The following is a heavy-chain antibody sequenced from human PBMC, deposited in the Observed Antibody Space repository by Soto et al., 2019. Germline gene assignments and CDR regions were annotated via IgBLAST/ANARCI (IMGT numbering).Heavy chain of an antibody. V-gene: IGHV3-30*18. CDR3: AKDHLPSTVTTPGY. CDR1: GIDFRIHG. Sequence: QVELVESGGGVVQPGTSLRLSCVASGIDFRIHGLHWVRQGPGEGLEWVAYISYDGSDKYYGDSVKGRFTIARDNSKNTLFLQMDSLRAEDTAVYYCAKDHLPSTVTTPGYWGQGTLVTVSS. CDR2: ISYDGSDK. D-gene: IGHD4-17*01. J-gene: IGHJ4*02.